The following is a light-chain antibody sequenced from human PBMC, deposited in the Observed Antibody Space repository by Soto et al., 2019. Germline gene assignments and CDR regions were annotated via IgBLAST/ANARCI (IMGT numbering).Light chain of an antibody. CDR1: QSISTR. CDR3: QQYNSYSWA. CDR2: KAS. J-gene: IGKJ1*01. Sequence: DIQMTQSPSTLSASVGDRVTITCRASQSISTRLAWYQQRAGKAPKLLIYKASNLESGVPSRFSGSGSGTDFTLTISSLQPDDFATYYCQQYNSYSWAFGQGTKVEIK. V-gene: IGKV1-5*03.